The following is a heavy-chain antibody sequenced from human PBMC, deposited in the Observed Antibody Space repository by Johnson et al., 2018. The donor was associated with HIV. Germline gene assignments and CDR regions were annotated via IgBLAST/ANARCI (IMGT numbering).Heavy chain of an antibody. CDR1: GFTLSNYA. J-gene: IGHJ3*02. V-gene: IGHV3-30*04. CDR3: TICITMIVVVTTDAFDI. D-gene: IGHD3-22*01. Sequence: QVQLVESGGGVVQPGRSLRLSCAASGFTLSNYAMHWVRQAPGKGLEWVAVIWYDGSNKFYADSVKGRFTISRDNSKNTLYLQMNRLRAEDTAVYYCTICITMIVVVTTDAFDIWGQGTMVTVSS. CDR2: IWYDGSNK.